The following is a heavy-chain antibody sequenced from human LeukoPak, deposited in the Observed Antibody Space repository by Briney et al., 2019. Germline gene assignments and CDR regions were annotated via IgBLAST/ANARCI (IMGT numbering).Heavy chain of an antibody. D-gene: IGHD6-19*01. CDR3: ARLQWRYYGLDV. CDR1: GDSMNNYY. Sequence: SETLSLTCTVSGDSMNNYYWNWIRQSPGKGLEWIGHIYNSGNTNYNPSLKSRVTMSVDTSKNQFSLSLNSVTAADTAVYYCARLQWRYYGLDVWGQGTTVTVSS. J-gene: IGHJ6*02. CDR2: IYNSGNT. V-gene: IGHV4-59*08.